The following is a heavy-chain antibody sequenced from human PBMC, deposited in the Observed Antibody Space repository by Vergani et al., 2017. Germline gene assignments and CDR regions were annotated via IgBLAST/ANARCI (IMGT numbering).Heavy chain of an antibody. D-gene: IGHD2-21*01. CDR1: GGSFSTGGQS. CDR2: IYPSGAS. J-gene: IGHJ3*01. Sequence: QVQLQESVPGLVKPSQTLSLSCTVSGGSFSTGGQSWTWLRPSAGKGMEWIGRIYPSGASNYNTSPRGRAMMSVDASKKQFSLKLSSVTAAYTAVYYCARDGGEYDKDALDVWGQGTKVTVTS. V-gene: IGHV4-61*02. CDR3: ARDGGEYDKDALDV.